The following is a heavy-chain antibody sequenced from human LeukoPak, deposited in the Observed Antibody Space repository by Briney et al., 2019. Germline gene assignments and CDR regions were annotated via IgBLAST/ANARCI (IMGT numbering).Heavy chain of an antibody. CDR1: GGSFSGYY. D-gene: IGHD3-10*01. CDR3: ARQWSITMVRGVTVDY. V-gene: IGHV4-34*01. CDR2: IYYSGST. Sequence: SETLSLTCAVYGGSFSGYYWSWIRQPPGKGLEWIGSIYYSGSTYYNPSLKSRVTISVDTSKNQFSLKLSSVTAADTAVYYCARQWSITMVRGVTVDYWGQGTLVTVSS. J-gene: IGHJ4*02.